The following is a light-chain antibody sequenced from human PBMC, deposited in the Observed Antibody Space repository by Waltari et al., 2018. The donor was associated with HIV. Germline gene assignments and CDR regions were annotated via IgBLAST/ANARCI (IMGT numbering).Light chain of an antibody. Sequence: DIQMIQSPSNLSASVGDAVTINCRASHDIKSWLAWYQHKPRQAPKLLIYKASTLESGVSSRFSGAGSGTNFTFTIASLQVDDIATYYCHQYNTFSFTFGPGTTV. CDR3: HQYNTFSFT. CDR2: KAS. J-gene: IGKJ3*01. V-gene: IGKV1-5*03. CDR1: HDIKSW.